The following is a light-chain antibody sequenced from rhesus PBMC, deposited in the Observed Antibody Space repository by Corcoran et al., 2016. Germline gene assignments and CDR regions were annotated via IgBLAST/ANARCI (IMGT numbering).Light chain of an antibody. CDR3: QPHNSYPRT. J-gene: IGKJ1*01. Sequence: DIQMTQSPSSLSASVGDTVTITCQASQGISKYLAWYQQKPGKAPNLLIYDASTLQRGVPSRFSGSGSRTEFTLTIGRLKPEDFATYYCQPHNSYPRTFGQGTKVEIK. CDR1: QGISKY. CDR2: DAS. V-gene: IGKV1-25*01.